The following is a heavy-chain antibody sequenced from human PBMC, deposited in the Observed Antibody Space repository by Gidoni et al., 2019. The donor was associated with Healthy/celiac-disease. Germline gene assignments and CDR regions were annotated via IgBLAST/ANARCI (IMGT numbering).Heavy chain of an antibody. CDR3: AREGTLVRGVMRYFQH. CDR1: GGSFSGYY. D-gene: IGHD3-10*01. V-gene: IGHV4-34*01. J-gene: IGHJ1*01. CDR2: INHSGST. Sequence: QVQLQQWGAGLLKPSETLSRTCAVYGGSFSGYYWSLIRPTPGEGLEWNGEINHSGSTNYNPSLKSRVTISVDTSKNQFSLKRSSVTAADTAVYYCAREGTLVRGVMRYFQHWGQGTLVTVSS.